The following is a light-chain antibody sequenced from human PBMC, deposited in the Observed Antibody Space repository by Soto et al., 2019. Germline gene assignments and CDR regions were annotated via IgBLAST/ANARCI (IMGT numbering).Light chain of an antibody. CDR3: HQYDSDRT. Sequence: DIQITQSPSSLSASVGDRVTITCRASQNIGKWLAWYQQKPGKAPNLLISDASRLESGVPSRFRGRGSGTNFTLAISSLQPDDFATYYCHQYDSDRTFGQGTKVDI. J-gene: IGKJ1*01. V-gene: IGKV1-5*01. CDR1: QNIGKW. CDR2: DAS.